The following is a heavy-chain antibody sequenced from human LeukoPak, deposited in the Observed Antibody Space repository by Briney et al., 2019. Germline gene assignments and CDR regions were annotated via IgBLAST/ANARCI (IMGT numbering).Heavy chain of an antibody. J-gene: IGHJ6*04. D-gene: IGHD5-12*01. Sequence: GESLKISCKGSGYSFTSYWIGWVRQMPGKGLEWMGIIYPGDSDTRYSPSFQGQVTISADKSISTAYLQWSSLKASDTAMYYCARQGGSSGYFQNYGMDVWGKGTTVTVSS. CDR2: IYPGDSDT. CDR3: ARQGGSSGYFQNYGMDV. CDR1: GYSFTSYW. V-gene: IGHV5-51*01.